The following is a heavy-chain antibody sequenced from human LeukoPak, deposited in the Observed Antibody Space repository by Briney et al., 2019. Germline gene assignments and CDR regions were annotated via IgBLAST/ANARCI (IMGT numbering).Heavy chain of an antibody. V-gene: IGHV1-18*01. D-gene: IGHD3-9*01. CDR1: GYTFTSYG. CDR2: ISAYNGNT. CDR3: ARAPGGLRYFDWLSPAY. Sequence: ASVKVSCKASGYTFTSYGISWVRQAPGQGLEWMGWISAYNGNTNYAQKLRGRVTMTTDTSTSTAYMELRSLRSDDTAVYYCARAPGGLRYFDWLSPAYWGQGTLVTVSS. J-gene: IGHJ4*02.